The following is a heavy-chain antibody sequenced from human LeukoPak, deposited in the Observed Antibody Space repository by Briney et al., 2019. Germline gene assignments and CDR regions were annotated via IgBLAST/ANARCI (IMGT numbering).Heavy chain of an antibody. CDR1: GFTFSSYA. CDR3: ANVPTLYDISMDV. CDR2: ISGSGGST. D-gene: IGHD3-9*01. J-gene: IGHJ6*02. V-gene: IGHV3-23*01. Sequence: GGSLRLSCAASGFTFSSYAMSWVRQAPGKELEWVSAISGSGGSTYYADSVKGRFTISRDNSKNTLYLQMNSLRAEDTAVYYCANVPTLYDISMDVWGQGTTVTVSS.